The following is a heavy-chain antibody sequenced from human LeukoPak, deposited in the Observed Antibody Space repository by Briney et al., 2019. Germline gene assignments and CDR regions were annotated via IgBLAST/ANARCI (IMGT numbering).Heavy chain of an antibody. CDR3: ARDGGRYYYLDY. J-gene: IGHJ4*02. CDR2: IYYSGST. CDR1: GGSISSSNYY. Sequence: PSETLSLTCTVSGGSISSSNYYWSWIRQPPGKGLEWIGYIYYSGSTNYNPSLKSRVTISVDTSKNQFSLKLSSVTAADTAVYYCARDGGRYYYLDYWGQGTLVTVSS. V-gene: IGHV4-61*01. D-gene: IGHD3-10*01.